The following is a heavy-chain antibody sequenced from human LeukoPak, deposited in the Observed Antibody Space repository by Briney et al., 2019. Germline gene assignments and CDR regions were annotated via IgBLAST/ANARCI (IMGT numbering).Heavy chain of an antibody. Sequence: GESLKISCKGSGYSFTSYWISWVRQMPGKGLEWMGRIDPSDSYTNYSPSFQGQVTISADKSISTAYLQWSSLKASDTAMYYCARSSIVGARTPDDYFDYWGQGTLVTVSS. V-gene: IGHV5-10-1*04. CDR3: ARSSIVGARTPDDYFDY. CDR2: IDPSDSYT. D-gene: IGHD1-26*01. CDR1: GYSFTSYW. J-gene: IGHJ4*02.